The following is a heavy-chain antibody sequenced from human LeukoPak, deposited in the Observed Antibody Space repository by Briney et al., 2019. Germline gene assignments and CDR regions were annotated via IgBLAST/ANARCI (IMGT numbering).Heavy chain of an antibody. Sequence: SETLSLTCAVYGGSFSGYYWSWIRQPPGKGLEWIGYIYYSGSTYYNPSLKSRVTISVDTSKNQFSLKLSSVTAADTAVYYCARDPHDSSGSHPNDAFDIWGQGTMVTVSS. D-gene: IGHD3-22*01. CDR3: ARDPHDSSGSHPNDAFDI. CDR1: GGSFSGYY. CDR2: IYYSGST. J-gene: IGHJ3*02. V-gene: IGHV4-34*09.